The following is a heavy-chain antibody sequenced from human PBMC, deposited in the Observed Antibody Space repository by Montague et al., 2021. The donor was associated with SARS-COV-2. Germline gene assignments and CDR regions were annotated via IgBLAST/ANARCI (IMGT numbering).Heavy chain of an antibody. Sequence: SETLSLTCTVSGGSISSSPYYWGWIRQPPGKGLEWIGNINNGGTTYYNPSLRSRVTIPLDTSRDQFSLKLNSVTAADTAVYYCARLLEVTTSFDNWGHGTLVTVSS. V-gene: IGHV4-39*01. CDR2: INNGGTT. J-gene: IGHJ4*01. CDR1: GGSISSSPYY. D-gene: IGHD4-17*01. CDR3: ARLLEVTTSFDN.